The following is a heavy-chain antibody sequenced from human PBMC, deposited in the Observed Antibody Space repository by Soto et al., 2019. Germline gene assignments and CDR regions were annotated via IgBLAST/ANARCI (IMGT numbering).Heavy chain of an antibody. CDR1: GFMFSNYE. D-gene: IGHD3-3*01. V-gene: IGHV3-48*03. CDR2: ISSSGSIK. CDR3: ARGERSFGVDRTPFVMDV. J-gene: IGHJ6*02. Sequence: EVQLVESGGGLVQPGGSLRLSCAASGFMFSNYEMNWVRQAPGKGLEWISYISSSGSIKFYADSVKGRFTISRDNAKNSLYLHMNSLRAEDTAMYYCARGERSFGVDRTPFVMDVWGQGTTVTVSS.